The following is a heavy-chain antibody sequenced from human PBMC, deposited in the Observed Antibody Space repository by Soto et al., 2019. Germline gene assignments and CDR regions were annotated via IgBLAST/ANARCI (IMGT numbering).Heavy chain of an antibody. D-gene: IGHD3-3*01. Sequence: QVQLVESRGGVVQPGRSLRLSCAASGFTFSSYGMHWVRQAPGKGLEWVAVIWYDGSNKYYADSVKGRFTISRDNSKNTLYLQMNSLRAEDTAVYYCARDQLRFLSGWFDPWGQGTLVTVSS. V-gene: IGHV3-33*01. CDR1: GFTFSSYG. J-gene: IGHJ5*02. CDR3: ARDQLRFLSGWFDP. CDR2: IWYDGSNK.